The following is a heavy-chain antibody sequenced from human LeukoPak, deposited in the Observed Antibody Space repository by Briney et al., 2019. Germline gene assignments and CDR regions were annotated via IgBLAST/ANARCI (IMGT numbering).Heavy chain of an antibody. Sequence: GGSLRLSCAASGFTFTFYEMNWVRQAPGKGLEWVSYISSSGTTIYYADSVKGRFTISRDNAKNSLYLQMNSLRGDDTAVYYCASSGQYSDFDYWGQGTLVTVSS. V-gene: IGHV3-48*03. J-gene: IGHJ4*02. CDR3: ASSGQYSDFDY. CDR2: ISSSGTTI. D-gene: IGHD6-25*01. CDR1: GFTFTFYE.